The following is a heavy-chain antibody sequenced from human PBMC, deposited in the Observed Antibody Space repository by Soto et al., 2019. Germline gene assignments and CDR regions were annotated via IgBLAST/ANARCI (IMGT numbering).Heavy chain of an antibody. J-gene: IGHJ5*02. CDR3: ARVVSSGYPWLDP. D-gene: IGHD3-22*01. CDR2: VSHSGRV. Sequence: SETLSLTCGVYGGSFSGYYWSWIRQPPGKGLEWIGEVSHSGRVNANPSLKSRLTISVDTSKKQFSLKLISVTAADTAVYYCARVVSSGYPWLDPWGLGTPVTVYS. V-gene: IGHV4-34*01. CDR1: GGSFSGYY.